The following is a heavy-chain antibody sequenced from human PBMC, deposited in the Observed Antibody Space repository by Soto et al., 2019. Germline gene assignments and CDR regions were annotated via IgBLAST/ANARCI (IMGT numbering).Heavy chain of an antibody. V-gene: IGHV4-59*01. Sequence: ASETLSLTCTVSGGSISSYYWSWIRQPPGKGLEWIGYIYYSGSTNYNPSLKSRVTISVDTSKNQFSLKLSSATAADTAVYYCAREFFGAGNWFDPWGQGTLVTVSS. CDR2: IYYSGST. D-gene: IGHD3-3*01. J-gene: IGHJ5*02. CDR1: GGSISSYY. CDR3: AREFFGAGNWFDP.